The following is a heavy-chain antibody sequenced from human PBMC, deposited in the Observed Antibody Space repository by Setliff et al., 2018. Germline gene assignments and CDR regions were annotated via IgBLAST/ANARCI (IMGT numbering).Heavy chain of an antibody. CDR2: VHPDGST. CDR3: VRALLWSGEGRFDP. J-gene: IGHJ5*02. Sequence: SETLSLTCTVSGGSLSADYYWSWIRQPAGKGLEWIGHVHPDGSTNYNPSLYSRLIISVDTSKNQFSLKLTSVTAADTAVYYCVRALLWSGEGRFDPWGQGTLGTVS. D-gene: IGHD2-8*02. CDR1: GGSLSADYY. V-gene: IGHV4-61*09.